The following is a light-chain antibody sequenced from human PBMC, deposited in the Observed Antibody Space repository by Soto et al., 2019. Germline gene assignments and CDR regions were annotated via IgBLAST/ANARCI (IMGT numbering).Light chain of an antibody. CDR1: SSDVGGYNY. Sequence: QSALTQPRSVSGSPGQSVTISCTGTSSDVGGYNYVSWYQQHPGKAPKLMSYDVSKRPSGVPDRFSGSKSGNTASLTISGLQAEDDADYYCCSYAGSYTHVFGTGTKLTVL. CDR3: CSYAGSYTHV. J-gene: IGLJ1*01. CDR2: DVS. V-gene: IGLV2-11*01.